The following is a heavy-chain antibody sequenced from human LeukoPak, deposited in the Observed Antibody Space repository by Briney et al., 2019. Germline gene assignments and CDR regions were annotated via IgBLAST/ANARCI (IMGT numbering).Heavy chain of an antibody. CDR1: GGSISSYY. Sequence: PSETLSLTCTVSGGSISSYYWSWIRQPPGKGLEWFGYIYYSGSTNYNPSLKSRVTISVDTSKNQFSLKLSSVTAADTAVYYCASGGYYDSSGYYYYFDYWGQGTLVTVSS. D-gene: IGHD3-22*01. J-gene: IGHJ4*02. V-gene: IGHV4-59*01. CDR3: ASGGYYDSSGYYYYFDY. CDR2: IYYSGST.